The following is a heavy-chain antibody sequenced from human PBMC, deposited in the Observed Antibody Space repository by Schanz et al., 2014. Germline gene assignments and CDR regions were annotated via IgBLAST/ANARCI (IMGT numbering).Heavy chain of an antibody. Sequence: QVQLVQSGAEVKKPGASVKVSCKASGYTFTNHYLHWVRQAPGQGLEWMGRISPSSGGTNYAQNFQGRVTMTKDTSINTVYMELSSLRSEDTAIYYCARGNTIFGVVILGWLDPWGQGTLVTVSS. J-gene: IGHJ5*02. V-gene: IGHV1-2*06. CDR3: ARGNTIFGVVILGWLDP. CDR2: ISPSSGGT. CDR1: GYTFTNHY. D-gene: IGHD3-3*01.